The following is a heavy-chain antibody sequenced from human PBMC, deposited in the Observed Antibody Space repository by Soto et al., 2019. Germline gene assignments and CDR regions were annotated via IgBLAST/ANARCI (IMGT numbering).Heavy chain of an antibody. CDR2: IYHSGST. D-gene: IGHD1-26*01. Sequence: PSETLSLTCAVSGGSISSSNWWSWVRQPPGKGLEWIGEIYHSGSTNYNPSLKSRVTISVDKSKNQFSLKLSSVTAADTAVYYCARDRDVGATIFDYWGQGTLVTVSS. CDR3: ARDRDVGATIFDY. CDR1: GGSISSSNW. J-gene: IGHJ4*02. V-gene: IGHV4-4*02.